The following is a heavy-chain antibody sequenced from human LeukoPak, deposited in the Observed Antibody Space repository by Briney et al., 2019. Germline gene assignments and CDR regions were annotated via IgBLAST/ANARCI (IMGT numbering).Heavy chain of an antibody. J-gene: IGHJ4*02. CDR2: IWYDGSNK. V-gene: IGHV3-33*01. CDR3: ARVTDSSGWYWYFDY. D-gene: IGHD6-19*01. CDR1: GFTFSSYG. Sequence: GGSLRLSCAASGFTFSSYGMHWVRQAPGKGLEWVAVIWYDGSNKYYADPVKGRFTISRDNSKNTLYLQMNSLRAEDTAVYYCARVTDSSGWYWYFDYWGQGTLVTVSS.